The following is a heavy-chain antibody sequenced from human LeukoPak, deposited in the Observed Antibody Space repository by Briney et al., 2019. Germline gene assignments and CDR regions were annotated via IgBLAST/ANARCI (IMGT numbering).Heavy chain of an antibody. Sequence: GGSLRLSCAASGFTFSTYSMNWVRQAPGKGLEWVSYIGTTGSTRYYADSVKGRFTVSRDNAKNSLYLQMNSLRAEDTAVYYCASFDRYTWGQGTLVTVSS. CDR2: IGTTGSTR. CDR3: ASFDRYT. D-gene: IGHD1-1*01. CDR1: GFTFSTYS. J-gene: IGHJ5*02. V-gene: IGHV3-48*01.